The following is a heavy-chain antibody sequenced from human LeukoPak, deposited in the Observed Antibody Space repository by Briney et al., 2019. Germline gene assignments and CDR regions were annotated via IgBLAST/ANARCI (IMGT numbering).Heavy chain of an antibody. D-gene: IGHD4-23*01. CDR1: GGTFSTYA. V-gene: IGHV1-69*10. CDR3: ARSLIDYGGSYDAFDV. J-gene: IGHJ3*01. CDR2: VTPILGTA. Sequence: ASVKVSCKASGGTFSTYAISWVRQAPGQGLEWMGGVTPILGTANYAQKFQGRVTINADQSTSTAYMELSSLRSEDTAVYYCARSLIDYGGSYDAFDVWGQGTMVTISS.